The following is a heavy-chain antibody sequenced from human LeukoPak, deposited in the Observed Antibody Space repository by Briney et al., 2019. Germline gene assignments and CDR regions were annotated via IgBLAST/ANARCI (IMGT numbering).Heavy chain of an antibody. CDR3: AGGASSTVHY. Sequence: GGSLRLSCAASGLTFSTYWMQWVRQAPGKGLVWVSRINGDGSLSYADSVKGRFTISRDSTKNMLYLQMNSLRAEDTAVYYCAGGASSTVHYWGQGTLVTVSS. D-gene: IGHD6-13*01. CDR1: GLTFSTYW. CDR2: INGDGSL. V-gene: IGHV3-74*01. J-gene: IGHJ4*02.